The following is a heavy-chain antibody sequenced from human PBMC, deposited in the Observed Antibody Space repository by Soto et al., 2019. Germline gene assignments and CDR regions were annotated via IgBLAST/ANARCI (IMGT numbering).Heavy chain of an antibody. Sequence: ASVKVSCKASGYTFTSYDINWVRQATGQGLEWMGWMNPNSGNTGYAQKFQGRVTMTRNTSISTAYMELSRLRSDDTAVYYCARALGYCSSTSCFHYYYYGMDVWGQGTTVTVSS. CDR2: MNPNSGNT. D-gene: IGHD2-2*01. CDR3: ARALGYCSSTSCFHYYYYGMDV. V-gene: IGHV1-8*01. J-gene: IGHJ6*01. CDR1: GYTFTSYD.